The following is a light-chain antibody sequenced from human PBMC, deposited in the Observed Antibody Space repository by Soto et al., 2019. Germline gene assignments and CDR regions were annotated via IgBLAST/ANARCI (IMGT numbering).Light chain of an antibody. CDR1: QSASSSY. CDR3: QQYGSSL. V-gene: IGKV3-20*01. CDR2: GAS. J-gene: IGKJ4*01. Sequence: EIVLTQSPGTLSLSPGERATLSCRASQSASSSYLAWYQQTPGQAPRLLIYGASSRATGIPDKFSGSGSGTDFTLTISRLEPEDFAVYYCQQYGSSLFGGGTKVDI.